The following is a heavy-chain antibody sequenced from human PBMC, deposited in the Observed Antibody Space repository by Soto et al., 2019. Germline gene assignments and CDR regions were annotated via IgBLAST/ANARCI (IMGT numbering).Heavy chain of an antibody. J-gene: IGHJ4*02. CDR2: ISYDGSNK. CDR1: GFTFSSYG. CDR3: PKDKGATTYYFDY. D-gene: IGHD1-26*01. V-gene: IGHV3-30*18. Sequence: QVQLVESGGGVVQPGRSLRLSCAASGFTFSSYGMHWVRQAPGKGLEWVAVISYDGSNKYYADSVKGRFTISRDNSKNTLYLQMNSLRAEDTAVYYCPKDKGATTYYFDYWGQGTLVTVSS.